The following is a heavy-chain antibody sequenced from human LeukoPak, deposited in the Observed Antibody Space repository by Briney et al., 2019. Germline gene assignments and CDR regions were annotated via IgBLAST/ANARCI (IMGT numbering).Heavy chain of an antibody. CDR3: AREQQLVRGLDY. CDR2: INHSGST. Sequence: SETLSLTCAGYGGSFSGYYWSWIRQPPGKGLQWIGEINHSGSTHYNPSLKSRVTISVDTSKNQFSLKLSSVTAADTAVYYCAREQQLVRGLDYWGQGTLVTVSS. V-gene: IGHV4-34*01. CDR1: GGSFSGYY. D-gene: IGHD6-13*01. J-gene: IGHJ4*02.